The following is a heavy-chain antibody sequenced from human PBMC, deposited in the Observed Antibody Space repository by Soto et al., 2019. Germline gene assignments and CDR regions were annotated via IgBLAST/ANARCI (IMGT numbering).Heavy chain of an antibody. J-gene: IGHJ4*02. Sequence: SVKVSCKASGGTCSIYTISCVRQAPVQWLEWMGGIIPIFGTANYAQKFQGRVTITADKSTSTAYMELSSLRSEDTAVYYCAWSLLGYCSSTSCYTPKPNPFDYWGQGTLVTVSS. V-gene: IGHV1-69*06. CDR1: GGTCSIYT. CDR3: AWSLLGYCSSTSCYTPKPNPFDY. CDR2: IIPIFGTA. D-gene: IGHD2-2*02.